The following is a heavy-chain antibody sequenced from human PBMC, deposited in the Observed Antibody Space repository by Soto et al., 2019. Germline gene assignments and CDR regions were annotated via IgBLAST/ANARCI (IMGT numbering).Heavy chain of an antibody. D-gene: IGHD6-19*01. CDR1: GFTFSSYG. V-gene: IGHV3-30*18. CDR2: ISYDGSNK. CDR3: AKAALSGWGGMDV. J-gene: IGHJ6*02. Sequence: GGSLRLSCAASGFTFSSYGMHWVRQAPGKGLEWVAVISYDGSNKYYADSVKGRFTISRDNSKNTLYLQMNSLRAEDTAVYYCAKAALSGWGGMDVWGQGTTVTVS.